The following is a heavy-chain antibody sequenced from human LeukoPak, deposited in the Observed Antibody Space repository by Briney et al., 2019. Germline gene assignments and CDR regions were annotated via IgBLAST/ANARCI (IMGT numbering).Heavy chain of an antibody. J-gene: IGHJ3*01. D-gene: IGHD4-23*01. V-gene: IGHV4-59*01. CDR1: GGSISSYY. Sequence: SGTLSLTCSVSGGSISSYYWSWIRQPPGKGLEWIGYIFNTGSTNYNPSLKSRVTMSVDTSKNQVSLRLSSVTAADTAVYYCAKIRSGGGSFDVWGQGAMVTVSS. CDR2: IFNTGST. CDR3: AKIRSGGGSFDV.